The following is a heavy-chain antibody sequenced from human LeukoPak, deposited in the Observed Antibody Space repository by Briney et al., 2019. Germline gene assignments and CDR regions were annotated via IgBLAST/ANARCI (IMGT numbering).Heavy chain of an antibody. D-gene: IGHD6-19*01. CDR3: ARLGSIAVAGFPPPPTYYYYYYMDV. V-gene: IGHV5-51*01. Sequence: GESLKISCKGSGYSFTSYWIGWVRQMPGKGLEWMGIIYPGDSDTRYSPSFQGQVTISADKSISTAYLQWSSLKASDTAMYYCARLGSIAVAGFPPPPTYYYYYYMDVWGKGTTVTISS. CDR1: GYSFTSYW. CDR2: IYPGDSDT. J-gene: IGHJ6*03.